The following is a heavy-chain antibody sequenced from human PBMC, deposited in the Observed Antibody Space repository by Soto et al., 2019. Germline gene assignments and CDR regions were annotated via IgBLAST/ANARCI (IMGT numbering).Heavy chain of an antibody. CDR3: AKRGSGSQFDY. CDR2: ISGSGDST. Sequence: EVQLLESGGSLVQPGGSLRPSCAASGFTFSSYAMSWVRQAPGKGLEWVSIISGSGDSTYYADSVKGRFTISRDNSKNTLYLQMNSLRAEDTAIYYCAKRGSGSQFDYWGQGTLVTVSS. D-gene: IGHD1-26*01. V-gene: IGHV3-23*01. J-gene: IGHJ4*02. CDR1: GFTFSSYA.